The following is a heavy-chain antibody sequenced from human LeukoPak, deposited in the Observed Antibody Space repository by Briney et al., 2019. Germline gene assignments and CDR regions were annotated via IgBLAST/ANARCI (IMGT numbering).Heavy chain of an antibody. V-gene: IGHV4-59*08. J-gene: IGHJ5*02. CDR3: ARQTDYGSGSYDWFDP. D-gene: IGHD3-10*01. CDR1: SASISPYY. CDR2: IHYSGTT. Sequence: PSETLSLTCAVSSASISPYYWSWIRQPPGKGLEWIGYIHYSGTTNYNPSLKSRVTISVDTSRNQFSLRLTSVTAADTAVYYCARQTDYGSGSYDWFDPWGQGTLVTVSS.